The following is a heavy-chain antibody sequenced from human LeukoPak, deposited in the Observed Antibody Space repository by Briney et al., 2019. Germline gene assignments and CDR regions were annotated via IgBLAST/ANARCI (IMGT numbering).Heavy chain of an antibody. J-gene: IGHJ3*02. Sequence: GGSLRLSCAASGFTVSSNYVNWVRQAPGKGLEWVSDIYSGGSTYYADSVKGRFTISRDNSKNTLYLQMNSLRAEDTAVYSCARYGLGAHAFDIWGQGTMVTVSS. V-gene: IGHV3-66*01. CDR1: GFTVSSNY. D-gene: IGHD3/OR15-3a*01. CDR2: IYSGGST. CDR3: ARYGLGAHAFDI.